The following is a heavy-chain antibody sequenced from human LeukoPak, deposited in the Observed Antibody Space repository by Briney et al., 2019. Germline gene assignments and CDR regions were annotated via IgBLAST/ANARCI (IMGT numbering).Heavy chain of an antibody. D-gene: IGHD2-2*02. V-gene: IGHV3-43D*03. CDR3: AKLFYIVVVPAAISA. Sequence: GGSLRLSCAASGFTFDDYAMHWVRQAPGKGLEWVSLISWDGGSTYYADSVKGRFTISRDNSKNTLYLQMNSLRAEDTAVYYCAKLFYIVVVPAAISAWGQGTLVTVSS. CDR2: ISWDGGST. J-gene: IGHJ5*02. CDR1: GFTFDDYA.